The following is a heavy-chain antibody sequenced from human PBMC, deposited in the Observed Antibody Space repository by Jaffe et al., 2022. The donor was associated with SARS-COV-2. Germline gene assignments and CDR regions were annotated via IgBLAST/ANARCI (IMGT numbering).Heavy chain of an antibody. Sequence: QVQLVQSGAEVKKPGASVKVSCKASGYTFTDYYMHWVRQAPGQGLEWMGWINPNSGGSVYAQNFQGRVTMSRDTSISTAYMELSSLSSDDTAVYYCTREDYWGQGTLVTVSS. CDR2: INPNSGGS. CDR1: GYTFTDYY. V-gene: IGHV1-2*02. J-gene: IGHJ4*02. CDR3: TREDY.